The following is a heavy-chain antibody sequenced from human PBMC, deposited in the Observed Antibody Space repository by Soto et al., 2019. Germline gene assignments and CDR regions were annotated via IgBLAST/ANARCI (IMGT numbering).Heavy chain of an antibody. Sequence: VASVKVSCKASGGTFSNYAFSWVRQAPGHGLEWMGGIFPIFGTANYAQNFQGRVTITADESTSTSYMELCSLRSEDAAMYYCALPRGVGTAMVQGYYFDYWGQGTLVTVSS. J-gene: IGHJ4*02. CDR1: GGTFSNYA. CDR2: IFPIFGTA. V-gene: IGHV1-69*13. CDR3: ALPRGVGTAMVQGYYFDY. D-gene: IGHD5-18*01.